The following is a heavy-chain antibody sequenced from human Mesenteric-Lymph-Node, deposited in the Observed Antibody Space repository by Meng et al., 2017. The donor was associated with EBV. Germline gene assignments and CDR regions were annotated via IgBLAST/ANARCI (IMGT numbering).Heavy chain of an antibody. CDR1: EFTFSSYW. CDR2: INEDGATT. Sequence: HLVESXXALVQXGGSLRLSCAASEFTFSSYWMHWVRQAPGEGLVWVSRINEDGATTTYADSVKGRFTISRDNAKNTLYLQMNSLRAEDTAVYYCSRDLAGSDDDWGQGTLVTVSS. J-gene: IGHJ4*02. CDR3: SRDLAGSDDD. V-gene: IGHV3-74*03. D-gene: IGHD1-14*01.